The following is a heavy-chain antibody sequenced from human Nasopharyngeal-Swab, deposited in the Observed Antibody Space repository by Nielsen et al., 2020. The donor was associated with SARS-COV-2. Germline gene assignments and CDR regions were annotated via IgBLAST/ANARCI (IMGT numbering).Heavy chain of an antibody. CDR1: GFTFSSYR. CDR3: ASPPSFPW. J-gene: IGHJ6*02. V-gene: IGHV3-21*01. CDR2: ISSSSSYI. Sequence: GESLKISCAASGFTFSSYRMNWVRQAPGKGLEWVSSISSSSSYIYYADSVKGRFTISRDNAKNSLYLQMNSLRAEDTAVYYCASPPSFPWWCQGTTVTVSS.